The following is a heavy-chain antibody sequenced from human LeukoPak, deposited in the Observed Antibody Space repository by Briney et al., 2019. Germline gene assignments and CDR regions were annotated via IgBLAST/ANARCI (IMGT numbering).Heavy chain of an antibody. CDR1: GFTFSSYA. Sequence: GGSLRLSCAASGFTFSSYAMSWVRQAPGKGLEWVSAISGRGGSTYYADSVKGRFTISRDNSKNTLYLQMNSLRAEDTAVYYCAKDGSKDGYNFGFDYWGQGTLVTVSS. V-gene: IGHV3-23*01. CDR3: AKDGSKDGYNFGFDY. D-gene: IGHD5-24*01. CDR2: ISGRGGST. J-gene: IGHJ4*02.